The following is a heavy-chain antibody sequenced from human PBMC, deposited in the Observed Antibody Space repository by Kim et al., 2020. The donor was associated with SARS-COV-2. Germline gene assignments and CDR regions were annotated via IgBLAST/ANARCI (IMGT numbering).Heavy chain of an antibody. D-gene: IGHD3-16*02. J-gene: IGHJ4*02. CDR2: ISDSTNYI. Sequence: GGSLRLSCAASGFTFSSYGMNWVRQAPGKGLEWVSSISDSTNYIYYADSVKGRFTISRDNAQNSLYLQMNSLRAEDTAVYYCARDLLYDYVWGSYRSLDYWGQGTLVTVSS. CDR3: ARDLLYDYVWGSYRSLDY. CDR1: GFTFSSYG. V-gene: IGHV3-21*01.